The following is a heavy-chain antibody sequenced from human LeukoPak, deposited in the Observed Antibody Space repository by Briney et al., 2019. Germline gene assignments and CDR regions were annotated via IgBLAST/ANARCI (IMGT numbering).Heavy chain of an antibody. CDR1: GYTFTGYN. V-gene: IGHV1-2*02. CDR2: INPNSGGT. J-gene: IGHJ4*02. CDR3: ARAHDFWSGYYLDY. Sequence: ASVKVSCKPSGYTFTGYNMHWVRQAPGQGLEWMGWINPNSGGTDYAQKFQGRVTMTRDTSISTAYMELSRLRSDDTAVYYCARAHDFWSGYYLDYWGQGTLVTVSS. D-gene: IGHD3-3*01.